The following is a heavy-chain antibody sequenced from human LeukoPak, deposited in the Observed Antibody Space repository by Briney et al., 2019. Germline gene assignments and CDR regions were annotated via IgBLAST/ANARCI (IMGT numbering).Heavy chain of an antibody. V-gene: IGHV4-4*07. J-gene: IGHJ6*03. CDR1: GGSISSYY. D-gene: IGHD1-20*01. CDR3: ARGYNWVSPTRNFYYMDV. Sequence: SETLSLTCTVSGGSISSYYRSWIRQPAGKGLEWIGRIFTSGSTNYNASLRSRVTMSVATSKNQFSLKLSSVTAADTAVYYCARGYNWVSPTRNFYYMDVWGKGTTVTVPS. CDR2: IFTSGST.